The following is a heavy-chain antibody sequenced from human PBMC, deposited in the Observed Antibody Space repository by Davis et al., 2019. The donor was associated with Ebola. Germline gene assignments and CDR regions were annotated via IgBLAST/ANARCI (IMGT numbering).Heavy chain of an antibody. D-gene: IGHD2-8*02. Sequence: GSLRLSCVVSGLTFSRYGMHWVRQTPGKGLEWVAFIWFDGRNAHYIDSVKGRFTVSRDNSKNTLYLQMNSLRPEDTAIYYCAKDPGGHTGESDYWGQGTLVIVSS. CDR1: GLTFSRYG. CDR2: IWFDGRNA. CDR3: AKDPGGHTGESDY. J-gene: IGHJ4*02. V-gene: IGHV3-30*02.